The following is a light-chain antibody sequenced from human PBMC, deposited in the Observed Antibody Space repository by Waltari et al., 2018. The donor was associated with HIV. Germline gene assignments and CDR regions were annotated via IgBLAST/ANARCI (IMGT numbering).Light chain of an antibody. Sequence: DIVLTQYPATLSLSAGDRATLSCRASQSVSSYLAWYQQQPGQAPGLLIYDASNRTTVIPARFGCSGSATDFTLTIGSLEPQDFAVYYCQQRSNWPLTFGGGTKVEIK. CDR3: QQRSNWPLT. J-gene: IGKJ4*01. V-gene: IGKV3-11*01. CDR2: DAS. CDR1: QSVSSY.